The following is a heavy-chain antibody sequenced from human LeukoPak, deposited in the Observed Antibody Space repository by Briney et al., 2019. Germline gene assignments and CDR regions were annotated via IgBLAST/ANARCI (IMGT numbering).Heavy chain of an antibody. Sequence: SETLSPTCTVSGGSISSYYWSWIRQPPGKGLEWIGYIYYSGSTNYNPSLKSRVTISVDTSKNQFSLKLSSVTAADTAVYYCARGALGYCSGGSCYYGYFQHWGQGTLVTVSS. D-gene: IGHD2-15*01. J-gene: IGHJ1*01. V-gene: IGHV4-59*01. CDR3: ARGALGYCSGGSCYYGYFQH. CDR2: IYYSGST. CDR1: GGSISSYY.